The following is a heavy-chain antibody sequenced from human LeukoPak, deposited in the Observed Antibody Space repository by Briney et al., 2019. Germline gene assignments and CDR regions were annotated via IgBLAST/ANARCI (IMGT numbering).Heavy chain of an antibody. Sequence: GGSLRLSCAASGSTFSTFVMTWVRQVPGKGLEWVSGISDSGGSTYYADSVKGRFTISRDNSKNTLYLQMNSLRAEDTAIYYCASRQGLGWHYVNWGQGTLVTASS. CDR3: ASRQGLGWHYVN. D-gene: IGHD3-10*02. CDR1: GSTFSTFV. CDR2: ISDSGGST. J-gene: IGHJ4*02. V-gene: IGHV3-23*01.